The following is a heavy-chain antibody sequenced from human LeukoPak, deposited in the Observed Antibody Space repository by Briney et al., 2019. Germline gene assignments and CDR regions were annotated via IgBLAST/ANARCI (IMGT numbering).Heavy chain of an antibody. V-gene: IGHV1-2*02. J-gene: IGHJ5*02. CDR3: ARDPEINYDFWSGYYSNWFDP. Sequence: ASVKVSCKASGYTFTGYYTHWVRQAPGQGLEWMGWINPNSGGTNYAQKFQGRVTMTRDTSISTAYMELSRLRSDDTAVYYCARDPEINYDFWSGYYSNWFDPWGQGTLVTVSS. D-gene: IGHD3-3*01. CDR1: GYTFTGYY. CDR2: INPNSGGT.